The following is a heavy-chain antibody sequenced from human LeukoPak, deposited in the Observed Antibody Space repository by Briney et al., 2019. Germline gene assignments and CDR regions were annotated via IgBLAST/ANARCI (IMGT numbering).Heavy chain of an antibody. J-gene: IGHJ4*02. V-gene: IGHV3-30-3*01. D-gene: IGHD3-10*01. CDR3: ARDYYGSGSYGYFDY. CDR2: ISYDGSNK. CDR1: GFTFSSYA. Sequence: GGSPRHSCAASGFTFSSYAMHWVCQAPGKGLEWVAVISYDGSNKYYADSVKGRFTISRDNSKNTVYLQMNSLRAEDTALYYCARDYYGSGSYGYFDYWGQGTLVTVSS.